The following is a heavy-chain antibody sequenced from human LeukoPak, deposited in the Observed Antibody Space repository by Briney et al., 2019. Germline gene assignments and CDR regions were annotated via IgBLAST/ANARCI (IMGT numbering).Heavy chain of an antibody. J-gene: IGHJ4*02. CDR2: MNANSGNT. CDR1: GYTFTSYD. CDR3: ARGASRSFDL. Sequence: PGGSLRLSCAASGYTFTSYDINWVRQATGQGLEWMGWMNANSGNTGYAQRFQDRVTFTRDTSINTAYMELSSLRSEDTAVYYCARGASRSFDLWGQGTLVTVSS. V-gene: IGHV1-8*01.